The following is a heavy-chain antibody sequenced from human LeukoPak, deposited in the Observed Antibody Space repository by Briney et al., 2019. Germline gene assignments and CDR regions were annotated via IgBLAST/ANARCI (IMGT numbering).Heavy chain of an antibody. CDR1: GYTFTSYD. Sequence: ASVKVSCKASGYTFTSYDINWVRQAAGQGLEWMGWMNPNSGNTGYAQKFQGRVTMTRNTSISTAYIELSSLRSEDTAVYYCARWKMIAAAGYNDAFDIWGQGTMVTVSS. J-gene: IGHJ3*02. D-gene: IGHD6-13*01. CDR3: ARWKMIAAAGYNDAFDI. V-gene: IGHV1-8*01. CDR2: MNPNSGNT.